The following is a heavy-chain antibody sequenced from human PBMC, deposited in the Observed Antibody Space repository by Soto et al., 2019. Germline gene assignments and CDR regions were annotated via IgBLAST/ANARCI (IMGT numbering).Heavy chain of an antibody. D-gene: IGHD1-26*01. V-gene: IGHV4-4*07. J-gene: IGHJ4*02. Sequence: PSETLSLTCTVSSGSVSTYYWSWIRQPAGKGLEWIGRIFINGNTNYNPSLRSRVTMSVDTSKSQFSLKLTSVIAADTAVYFCARSGGSYNFDSWGQGILVTVS. CDR3: ARSGGSYNFDS. CDR2: IFINGNT. CDR1: SGSVSTYY.